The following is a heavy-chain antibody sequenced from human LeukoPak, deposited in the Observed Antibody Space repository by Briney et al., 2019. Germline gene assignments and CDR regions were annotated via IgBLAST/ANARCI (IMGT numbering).Heavy chain of an antibody. D-gene: IGHD3-10*01. CDR1: GYTLNNYW. CDR3: ARRGWGFGEPKRDHDTFDI. Sequence: GESLKISCKGSGYTLNNYWIAWLRQMPGKGLEWMGIIYPGDSHTRYSPSFQGQVTISADKSIGTTYLQWSSLKAADTAMYYCARRGWGFGEPKRDHDTFDIWGQGTMVTVSS. J-gene: IGHJ3*02. CDR2: IYPGDSHT. V-gene: IGHV5-51*01.